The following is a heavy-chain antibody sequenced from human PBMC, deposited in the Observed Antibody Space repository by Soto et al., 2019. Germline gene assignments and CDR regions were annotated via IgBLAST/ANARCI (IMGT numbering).Heavy chain of an antibody. V-gene: IGHV4-30-2*01. Sequence: QLQLQESGSGLVKPSQTLSLTCAVSGGSISSGGYSWSWIRQPPGKGLEWIGYIYHSGSTYYNPSLKSRVTISVDRSKNQFPLKLSSVTAADTAVYYCTRVRDSSGYVDAFDIWGQGTMVTVSS. CDR1: GGSISSGGYS. CDR3: TRVRDSSGYVDAFDI. J-gene: IGHJ3*02. CDR2: IYHSGST. D-gene: IGHD3-22*01.